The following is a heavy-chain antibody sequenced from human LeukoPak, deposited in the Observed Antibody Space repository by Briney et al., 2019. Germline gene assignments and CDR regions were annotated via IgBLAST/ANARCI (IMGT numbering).Heavy chain of an antibody. J-gene: IGHJ4*02. CDR3: ARGPLGSGYTYFDY. D-gene: IGHD5-12*01. CDR1: GGSISSDY. V-gene: IGHV4-59*01. CDR2: IYYTGNT. Sequence: SETLSLTCTVSGGSISSDYWSWIRQPPGKGLEWVGYIYYTGNTAHNPSLKTRVTIPVDTSKNQFSLKLTSVTAADTAVYYCARGPLGSGYTYFDYWGQGSLVTVSS.